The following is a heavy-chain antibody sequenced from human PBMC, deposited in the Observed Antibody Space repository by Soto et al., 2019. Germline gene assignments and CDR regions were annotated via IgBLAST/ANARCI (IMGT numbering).Heavy chain of an antibody. V-gene: IGHV4-34*01. CDR2: INHSGST. D-gene: IGHD6-6*01. Sequence: QVHLQQWGAGLLKSSETLSLTCAVYGGSFRDYYWSWVRQPPGKGLEWIGQINHSGSTNYNPSLKHHVTISVAHSKYPFSLKLSAVTAADTAVYYCARTSRFDSWGQGTLVTVSS. CDR3: ARTSRFDS. J-gene: IGHJ4*02. CDR1: GGSFRDYY.